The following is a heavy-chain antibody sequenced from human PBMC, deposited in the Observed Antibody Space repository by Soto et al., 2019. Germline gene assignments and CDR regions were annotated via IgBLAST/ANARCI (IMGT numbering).Heavy chain of an antibody. D-gene: IGHD2-21*01. V-gene: IGHV1-46*01. J-gene: IGHJ4*02. CDR1: GYIFIHYN. CDR3: ARSLLQGDF. CDR2: INPNGGSP. Sequence: QVQLVQSGAEVKKPGASVKVSCKASGYIFIHYNIHWVRQAPGQGLDWMAIINPNGGSPNYAQKSQGRVTVTSDTSTSTVSLELNSLGSYDTAVYFCARSLLQGDFWGQGTLVTVSS.